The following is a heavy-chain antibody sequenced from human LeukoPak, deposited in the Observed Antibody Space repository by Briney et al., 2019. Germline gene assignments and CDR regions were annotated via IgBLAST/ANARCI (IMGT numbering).Heavy chain of an antibody. V-gene: IGHV3-7*03. CDR2: IKQDGSEK. CDR1: GFTFSSYW. J-gene: IGHJ4*02. D-gene: IGHD1-7*01. CDR3: AKSRRVTGTHYFDY. Sequence: GGSLRLSCAASGFTFSSYWMSWVRQAPGKGLEWVANIKQDGSEKYYVDSVKGRFTISRDNSKNTLYLQMNSLRAEDTAVYYCAKSRRVTGTHYFDYWGQGTLVTVSS.